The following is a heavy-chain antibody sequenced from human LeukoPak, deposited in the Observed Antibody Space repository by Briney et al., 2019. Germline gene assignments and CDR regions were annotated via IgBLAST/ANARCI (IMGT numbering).Heavy chain of an antibody. CDR2: INPNSGGT. V-gene: IGHV1-2*06. D-gene: IGHD3-22*01. Sequence: ASVQVSCKASGYTFTGYYMHWVRQAPGQGLEWMGRINPNSGGTNYAQKFQGRVTMTRDTSISTAYMELSRLRSDDTAVYYCARASQPDYYDKSRFDPWGQGTLVTVSS. CDR3: ARASQPDYYDKSRFDP. CDR1: GYTFTGYY. J-gene: IGHJ5*02.